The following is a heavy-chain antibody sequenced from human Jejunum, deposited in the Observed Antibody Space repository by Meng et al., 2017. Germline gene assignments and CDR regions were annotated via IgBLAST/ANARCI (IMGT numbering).Heavy chain of an antibody. CDR3: AGSKEYSSAVKYFDP. CDR1: GNIFTGYY. Sequence: ASVQVSCKASGNIFTGYYLHWVRQAPGQGLAWMGWINPDTGGTSYARKFQGGVTMTRDTSISTAYMELSSLTTDDTAVYYCAGSKEYSSAVKYFDPWGQGTLVTVSS. J-gene: IGHJ5*02. V-gene: IGHV1-2*02. CDR2: INPDTGGT. D-gene: IGHD2/OR15-2a*01.